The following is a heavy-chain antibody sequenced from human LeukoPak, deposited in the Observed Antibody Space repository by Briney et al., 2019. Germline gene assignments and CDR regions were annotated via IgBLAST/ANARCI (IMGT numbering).Heavy chain of an antibody. J-gene: IGHJ5*02. D-gene: IGHD6-25*01. CDR2: IYYSGNT. CDR3: ARRAATGRFDP. V-gene: IGHV4-39*01. Sequence: SETLSLTCTVSGGSISGSNYICVWIRQPPGKGLEWIGTIYYSGNTYYSPSLKSRVTISVDTSKNQFSLNLDSATAADTAVYYCARRAATGRFDPWGQGTLVTVSS. CDR1: GGSISGSNYI.